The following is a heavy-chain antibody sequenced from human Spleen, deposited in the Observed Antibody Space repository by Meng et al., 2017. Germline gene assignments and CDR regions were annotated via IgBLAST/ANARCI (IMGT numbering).Heavy chain of an antibody. CDR3: ARGPITETHDFDS. CDR2: IKHSGST. V-gene: IGHV4-34*02. D-gene: IGHD4-17*01. J-gene: IGHJ4*02. Sequence: QVKLEQWGAGLLKPSETLSLTCAVYGGSLSGYYWSWIRQPPGRGLEWIGQIKHSGSTIYNPSLKSRVTISLDTSNNHFSLKLNSVTAADTAVYFCARGPITETHDFDSWGQGTLVTVSS. CDR1: GGSLSGYY.